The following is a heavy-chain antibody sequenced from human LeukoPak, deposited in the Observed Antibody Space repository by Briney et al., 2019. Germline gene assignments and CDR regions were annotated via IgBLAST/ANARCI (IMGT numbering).Heavy chain of an antibody. CDR2: IGPTGFDR. V-gene: IGHV3-21*06. CDR3: ATETNGRHYDY. J-gene: IGHJ4*02. CDR1: GLTFSTSG. D-gene: IGHD1-14*01. Sequence: MPGGSLRLSCTTSGLTFSTSGFNWVRQAPGKGLEWVASIGPTGFDRYHADSIKGRFTISRDNANNFLYLQMDSLGAEDTAVYYCATETNGRHYDYWGQGTLLTVSS.